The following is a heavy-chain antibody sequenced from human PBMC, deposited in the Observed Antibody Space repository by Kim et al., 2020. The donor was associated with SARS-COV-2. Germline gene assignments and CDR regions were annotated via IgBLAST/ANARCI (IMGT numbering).Heavy chain of an antibody. Sequence: DSGEGRFTISKDNSQNTLYLQMNSQRAEYTAVYYCAKGTLRYFDWLFIDYWGQGTLVTVSS. J-gene: IGHJ4*02. CDR3: AKGTLRYFDWLFIDY. V-gene: IGHV3-23*01. D-gene: IGHD3-9*01.